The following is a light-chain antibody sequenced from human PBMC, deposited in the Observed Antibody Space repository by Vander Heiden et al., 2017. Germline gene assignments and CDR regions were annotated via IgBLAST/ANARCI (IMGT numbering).Light chain of an antibody. Sequence: QSALTQPASVSGSPGQSIDVGSYNLVSWYQQHPGKAPKLMIYEVSKRPSGVSNRFSGSKSGNTAYLTISGLQAEDEADYDGCSYAGSSTHVVFGGGTKLTVL. CDR1: DVGSYNL. CDR2: EVS. J-gene: IGLJ2*01. V-gene: IGLV2-23*02. CDR3: CSYAGSSTHVV.